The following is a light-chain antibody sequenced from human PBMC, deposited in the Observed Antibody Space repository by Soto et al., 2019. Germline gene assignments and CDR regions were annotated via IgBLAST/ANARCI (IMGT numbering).Light chain of an antibody. Sequence: QSALTQPPSASGSPGQSVTISCTGTSSDVGAYNYVSWYQEHPGKAPKLMIYEVSKRPSGVPDRFSGSKSGITASLTVSGLQPEDEADYYCSSYTDSNNYVFGPGTKLTVL. CDR3: SSYTDSNNYV. V-gene: IGLV2-8*01. CDR1: SSDVGAYNY. CDR2: EVS. J-gene: IGLJ1*01.